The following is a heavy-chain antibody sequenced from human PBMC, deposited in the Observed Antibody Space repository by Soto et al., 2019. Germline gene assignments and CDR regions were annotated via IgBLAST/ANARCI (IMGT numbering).Heavy chain of an antibody. Sequence: QVQLVQSGAEVENPGASVQVSCTASGYNFNNYAVHWVRQAPGQGLEWIGWINAGNGNTKYSPNFQGRVAITRDTGASTVYMQLSGLGSEDTSIYYCARGHLAVVPVASWHQYMDVWGKGTTVTVS. J-gene: IGHJ6*03. D-gene: IGHD2-2*01. CDR2: INAGNGNT. V-gene: IGHV1-3*01. CDR3: ARGHLAVVPVASWHQYMDV. CDR1: GYNFNNYA.